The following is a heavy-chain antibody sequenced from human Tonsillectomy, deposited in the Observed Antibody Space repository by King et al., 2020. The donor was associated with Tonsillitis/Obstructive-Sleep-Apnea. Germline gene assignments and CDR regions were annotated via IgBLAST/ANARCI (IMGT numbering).Heavy chain of an antibody. D-gene: IGHD6-13*01. CDR2: ISYDGNNK. CDR1: GFTFSSYA. Sequence: VQLVESGGGVVQPGRSLRLSCAASGFTFSSYAMHWVRQAPGKGLEWVAFISYDGNNKFYADSVKGRFTISRDNSKNTLYMQMNSLRAEDTAVYYCARVGVESSWYYYSTEIDAFDIWGQGTMVTVSS. CDR3: ARVGVESSWYYYSTEIDAFDI. J-gene: IGHJ3*02. V-gene: IGHV3-30*04.